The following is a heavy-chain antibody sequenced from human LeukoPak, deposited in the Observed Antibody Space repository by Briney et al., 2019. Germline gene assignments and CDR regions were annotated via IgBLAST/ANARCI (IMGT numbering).Heavy chain of an antibody. CDR2: ISGSGGST. Sequence: PGGSLRLSCAASGFTFSSYAMRWVRQAPGKGLEWVSAISGSGGSTYYADSVKGRFTISRDNSKNTLYLQMNSLRAEDTAVYYCTRSVAGTLDYWGQGTLVTVSS. CDR3: TRSVAGTLDY. V-gene: IGHV3-23*01. J-gene: IGHJ4*02. CDR1: GFTFSSYA. D-gene: IGHD6-19*01.